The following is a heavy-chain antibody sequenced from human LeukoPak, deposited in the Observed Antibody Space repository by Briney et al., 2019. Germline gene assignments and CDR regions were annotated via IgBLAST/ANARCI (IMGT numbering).Heavy chain of an antibody. Sequence: PGRSLRLSCAASGFTFSSYAMHWVRQAPGKGLEWVAVIWYDGSNKYYADSVKGRFTISRDNSKNTLYLQMNSLRAEDTAVYYCARDQGTFDIWGQGTMVTVSS. CDR3: ARDQGTFDI. CDR1: GFTFSSYA. J-gene: IGHJ3*02. V-gene: IGHV3-33*01. CDR2: IWYDGSNK.